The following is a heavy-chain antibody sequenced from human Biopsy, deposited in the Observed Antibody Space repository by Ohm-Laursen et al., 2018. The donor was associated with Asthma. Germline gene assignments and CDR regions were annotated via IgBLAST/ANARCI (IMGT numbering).Heavy chain of an antibody. D-gene: IGHD5-12*01. CDR1: GGSISTYY. J-gene: IGHJ6*02. CDR2: IYYSGST. CDR3: ARGYSGSDRIVYYYSGLEV. V-gene: IGHV4-59*01. Sequence: SETLSLTCTVSGGSISTYYWSWIRQPPGKGLEWIGYIYYSGSTNYNPSLKSRVTMSLDTSKSQFSLRLTSVTPADTAVYYCARGYSGSDRIVYYYSGLEVWGQGTTVTVSS.